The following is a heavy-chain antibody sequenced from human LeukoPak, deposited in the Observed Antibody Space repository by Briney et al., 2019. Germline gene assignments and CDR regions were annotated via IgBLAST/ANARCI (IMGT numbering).Heavy chain of an antibody. CDR2: IYYSGST. CDR1: GGSISRYY. J-gene: IGHJ4*02. D-gene: IGHD5-24*01. CDR3: ARAARRDGYNFFDY. Sequence: SETLSLICTVCGGSISRYYWSWIGQPPAKGLEWIGYIYYSGSTNYNPSLKSRVTISVDTSKNQSSLKLSSVTAADTAVYYCARAARRDGYNFFDYWGQGTLVTVSS. V-gene: IGHV4-59*01.